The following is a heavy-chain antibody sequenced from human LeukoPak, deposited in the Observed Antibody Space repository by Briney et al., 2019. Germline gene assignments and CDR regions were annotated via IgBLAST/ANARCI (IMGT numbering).Heavy chain of an antibody. CDR3: ARLYYYGSGTSRPE. CDR2: IYYSGST. V-gene: IGHV4-39*01. D-gene: IGHD3-10*01. Sequence: SETLSLTCTVSGGSISSSNYYWGWIRQPPGKGLEWIGTIYYSGSTYYNPSLKSRVTISVDTSKNQFSLNLNSVTAADTAVYYCARLYYYGSGTSRPEWGQGTLVTVSS. CDR1: GGSISSSNYY. J-gene: IGHJ4*02.